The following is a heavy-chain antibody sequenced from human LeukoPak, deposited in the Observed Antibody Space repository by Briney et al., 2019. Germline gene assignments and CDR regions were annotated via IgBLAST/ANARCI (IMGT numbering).Heavy chain of an antibody. Sequence: GGSLRLSCAASGFTFSSYATHWVRQAPGKGLEWVAVISYDGSNKYYADSVKGRFTISRDNSKNTLYLQMNSLRAEDTAVYYCARGPPPDIVVVPAAMGYYYYGMDVWGQGITVTVSS. CDR1: GFTFSSYA. CDR3: ARGPPPDIVVVPAAMGYYYYGMDV. CDR2: ISYDGSNK. D-gene: IGHD2-2*01. J-gene: IGHJ6*02. V-gene: IGHV3-30*04.